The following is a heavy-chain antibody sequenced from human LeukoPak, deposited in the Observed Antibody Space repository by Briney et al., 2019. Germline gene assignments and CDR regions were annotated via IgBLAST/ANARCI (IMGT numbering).Heavy chain of an antibody. V-gene: IGHV5-51*01. CDR1: GYSFNSHW. CDR3: ARGESCGGGSCSRVFNY. Sequence: GESLKISCKASGYSFNSHWIGWVRQMPGRGLEWMGVFYPGDSDTRYSPSFQGQVTISVDKSITTAYLQWSSLKALDTAMYYCARGESCGGGSCSRVFNYWGQGTLVTVSS. D-gene: IGHD2-15*01. J-gene: IGHJ4*02. CDR2: FYPGDSDT.